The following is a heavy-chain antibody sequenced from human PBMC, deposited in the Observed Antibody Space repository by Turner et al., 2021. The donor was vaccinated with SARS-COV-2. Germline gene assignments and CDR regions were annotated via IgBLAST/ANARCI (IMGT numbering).Heavy chain of an antibody. CDR2: IKQEGSEK. D-gene: IGHD3-16*01. CDR1: GIPFSPYG. CDR3: ASEHNYVWGSYFDY. Sequence: EVQLVESGGRLVQPGGVPGFSCAASGIPFSPYGMSWVRQAPGKGLEWVANIKQEGSEKYYVDAVKGRFTVSRDNAKNSLYLQMNSLRAEDTAVYYCASEHNYVWGSYFDYWGQGTLVTVSS. J-gene: IGHJ4*02. V-gene: IGHV3-7*01.